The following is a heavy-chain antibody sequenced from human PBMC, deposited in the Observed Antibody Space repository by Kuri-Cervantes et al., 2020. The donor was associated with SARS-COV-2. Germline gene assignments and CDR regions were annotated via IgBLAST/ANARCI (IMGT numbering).Heavy chain of an antibody. CDR3: AIHTVFGVVIGRWFDP. D-gene: IGHD3-3*01. V-gene: IGHV1-46*01. J-gene: IGHJ5*02. CDR2: INPSGGST. Sequence: ASVKDSCKASGYTFTSYGISWVRQAPGQGLEWMGIINPSGGSTSYAQKFQGRVTMTRDTSTSTVYMELSSLRSEDTAVYYCAIHTVFGVVIGRWFDPWGQGTLVTVSS. CDR1: GYTFTSYG.